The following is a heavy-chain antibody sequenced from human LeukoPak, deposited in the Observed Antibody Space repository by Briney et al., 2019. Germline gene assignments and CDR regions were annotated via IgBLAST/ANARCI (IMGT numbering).Heavy chain of an antibody. CDR2: IYYSGST. CDR1: GGSISSYY. CDR3: ARAQWLVSYFDY. J-gene: IGHJ4*02. Sequence: SETLSLTCTVSGGSISSYYWSWIRQPPGKGLEWIGYIYYSGSTNYNPSLKSRVTISVDTSKNQFSLKLSSVTAADTAVYYCARAQWLVSYFDYRGQGTLVTVSS. D-gene: IGHD6-19*01. V-gene: IGHV4-59*01.